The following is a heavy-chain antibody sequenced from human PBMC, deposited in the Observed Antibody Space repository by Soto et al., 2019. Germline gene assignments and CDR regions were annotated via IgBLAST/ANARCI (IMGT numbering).Heavy chain of an antibody. Sequence: QVQLVESGGGVVKPGRSLRLSCVASGFTLSHYDMNWVRQAPGKGLEWVAVVSYDGSNKYYGDSVRGRFTISRDNSKNTMYLQMNRLRAVDTAVYYCAKGELINPQLCEYWGQGARVTVSS. J-gene: IGHJ4*02. CDR1: GFTLSHYD. D-gene: IGHD3-16*01. CDR2: VSYDGSNK. V-gene: IGHV3-30*18. CDR3: AKGELINPQLCEY.